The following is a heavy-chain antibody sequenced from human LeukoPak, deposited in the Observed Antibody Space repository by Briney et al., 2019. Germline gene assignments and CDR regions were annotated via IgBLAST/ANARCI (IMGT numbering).Heavy chain of an antibody. Sequence: PGRSLRLSCAASGFTFSTYAMHWVRQAPGKGLDWVAVISNGGNNKYYADSVKGRFTISRDNSKNTLYMQMNSLTAEDTAVYYCAGDVLGGDSSGYVAWGQGTLVIVSS. V-gene: IGHV3-30-3*01. J-gene: IGHJ4*02. CDR3: AGDVLGGDSSGYVA. D-gene: IGHD3-22*01. CDR2: ISNGGNNK. CDR1: GFTFSTYA.